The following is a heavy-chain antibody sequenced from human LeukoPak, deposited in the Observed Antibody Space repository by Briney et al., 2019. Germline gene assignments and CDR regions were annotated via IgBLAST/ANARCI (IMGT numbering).Heavy chain of an antibody. J-gene: IGHJ4*02. CDR3: ARDGTSTDDY. V-gene: IGHV1-18*01. Sequence: VASVKGSCKASGYTFSNFGISWVRQAPGQGLEWMGWISGNNDNPNYGQKFQGRLTVTTDSSTSTAYMELRNLRSDDTAVYYCARDGTSTDDYWGQGTLVTVSS. CDR1: GYTFSNFG. CDR2: ISGNNDNP. D-gene: IGHD2-2*01.